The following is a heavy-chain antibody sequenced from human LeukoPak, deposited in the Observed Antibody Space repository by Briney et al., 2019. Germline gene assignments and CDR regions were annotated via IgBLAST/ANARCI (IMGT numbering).Heavy chain of an antibody. J-gene: IGHJ4*02. CDR1: GFTFSSYA. D-gene: IGHD2-2*01. V-gene: IGHV3-30-3*01. CDR3: AKAVRSDCSTTSCYVVGY. Sequence: GGSLRLSCAASGFTFSSYAMHWVRQAPGKGQEWVAVISYDGSNKYYADSVKGRFTISRDNSKNTLYLQMNSLRVEDTAVYYCAKAVRSDCSTTSCYVVGYWGQGALVTVSS. CDR2: ISYDGSNK.